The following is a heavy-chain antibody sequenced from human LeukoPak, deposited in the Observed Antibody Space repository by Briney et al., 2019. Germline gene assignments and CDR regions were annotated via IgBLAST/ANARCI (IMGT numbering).Heavy chain of an antibody. J-gene: IGHJ4*02. CDR3: ARGRRDPTWYSGYDYAFDY. Sequence: PSETLFLTCTVSGGSISSSSYYWGWIRQPPGKGLEWIGEIYHSGSTNYNPSLKSRVTISVDTSKNQFSLKLSSVTAADTAVYYCARGRRDPTWYSGYDYAFDYWGQGTLVTVSS. D-gene: IGHD5-12*01. CDR2: IYHSGST. CDR1: GGSISSSSYY. V-gene: IGHV4-39*07.